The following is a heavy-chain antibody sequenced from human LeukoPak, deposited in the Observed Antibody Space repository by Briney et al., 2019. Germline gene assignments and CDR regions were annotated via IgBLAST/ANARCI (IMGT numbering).Heavy chain of an antibody. V-gene: IGHV3-66*01. CDR3: AHLGLEAGFFDY. Sequence: GGSLRLSCVASGFTLSSNHMTWVRQAPGKGLEWVSVTYSGGNTYYADSVKGRFTISRDNSENTLCLQMNNLRAEDTAVYYCAHLGLEAGFFDYWGQGTLVTVSS. J-gene: IGHJ4*02. D-gene: IGHD6-19*01. CDR2: TYSGGNT. CDR1: GFTLSSNH.